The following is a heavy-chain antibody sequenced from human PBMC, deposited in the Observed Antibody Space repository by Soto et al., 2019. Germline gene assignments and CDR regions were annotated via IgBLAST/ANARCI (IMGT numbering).Heavy chain of an antibody. CDR3: ARASPTVTTYFDY. CDR2: IWYDGSNK. V-gene: IGHV3-33*01. D-gene: IGHD4-17*01. CDR1: GFTFSIYG. J-gene: IGHJ4*02. Sequence: PGGSLRLSCAASGFTFSIYGMHWVRQAPGKGLEWVAVIWYDGSNKYYADSVKGRFTISRDNSKNTLYLQMNSLRAEDTAVYYCARASPTVTTYFDYWGQGTLVTVSS.